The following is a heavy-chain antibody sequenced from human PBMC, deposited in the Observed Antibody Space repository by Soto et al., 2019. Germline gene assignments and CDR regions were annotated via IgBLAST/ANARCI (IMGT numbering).Heavy chain of an antibody. D-gene: IGHD1-26*01. J-gene: IGHJ4*02. CDR1: GFTFSSYA. CDR3: ARVPRYSGGYGANLGPYYFDY. CDR2: ISYDGSNK. V-gene: IGHV3-30-3*01. Sequence: QVQLVESGGGVVQPGRSLRLSCAASGFTFSSYAMHWVRQAPGKGLEWVAVISYDGSNKYYADSVKGRFTISRDNSKNTLYLQMNSLRAEDTAVYYCARVPRYSGGYGANLGPYYFDYWGQGTLVTVSS.